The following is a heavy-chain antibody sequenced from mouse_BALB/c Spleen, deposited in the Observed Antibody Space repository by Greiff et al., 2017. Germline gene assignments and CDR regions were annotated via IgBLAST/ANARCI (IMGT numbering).Heavy chain of an antibody. J-gene: IGHJ4*01. CDR1: GYYITSGYY. V-gene: IGHV3-6*02. CDR3: ARRMDY. CDR2: ISYDGSN. Sequence: EVQLQESGPGLVKPSQSLSLTCSVTGYYITSGYYWNWIRQFPGNKLEWMGYISYDGSNNYNPSLKNRISITRDTSKNQFFLKLNSVTTEDTATYYCARRMDYWGQGTSVTVSS.